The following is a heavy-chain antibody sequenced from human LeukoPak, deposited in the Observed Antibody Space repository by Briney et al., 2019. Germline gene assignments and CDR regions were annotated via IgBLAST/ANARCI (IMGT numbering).Heavy chain of an antibody. J-gene: IGHJ4*02. Sequence: SETLSLTCAVYGGSFSGYYWSWIRQPPGKGLEWIGEINHSGSTNCNPSLKSRVTISVDTSKNQFSLKLSSVTAADTAVYYCARGPNIVGATKDDYWGQGTLVTVSS. D-gene: IGHD1-26*01. CDR3: ARGPNIVGATKDDY. CDR2: INHSGST. V-gene: IGHV4-34*01. CDR1: GGSFSGYY.